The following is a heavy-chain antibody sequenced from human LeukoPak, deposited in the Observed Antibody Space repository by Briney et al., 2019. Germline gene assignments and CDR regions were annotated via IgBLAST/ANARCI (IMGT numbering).Heavy chain of an antibody. V-gene: IGHV3-23*01. D-gene: IGHD4-17*01. J-gene: IGHJ1*01. CDR3: AKNAGDYVLEYFQH. CDR1: GFTFSSYA. Sequence: GGSLRLSCTASGFTFSSYAMSWVRQAPGNGLEWVSAISGSGGSTYYADSVKGRFTISRDNSKNTLYLQMNSLRAEDTAVYYCAKNAGDYVLEYFQHWGQGTLVTVSS. CDR2: ISGSGGST.